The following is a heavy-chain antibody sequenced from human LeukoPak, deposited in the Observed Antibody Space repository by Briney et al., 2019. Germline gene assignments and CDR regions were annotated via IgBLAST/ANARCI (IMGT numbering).Heavy chain of an antibody. CDR1: GGSFSGYY. Sequence: SETLSLTCAVSGGSFSGYYRSWIRRPPGKGLEWIGEINHSGSTNYNPSLKSRVTISVDTSKNQFSLKLSSVTAADTAVYYCAGNARASSDYWGQGTLVTVSS. J-gene: IGHJ4*02. CDR2: INHSGST. V-gene: IGHV4-34*01. CDR3: AGNARASSDY. D-gene: IGHD2-2*01.